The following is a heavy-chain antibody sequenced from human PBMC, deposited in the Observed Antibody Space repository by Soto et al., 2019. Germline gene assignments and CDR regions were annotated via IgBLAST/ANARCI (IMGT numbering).Heavy chain of an antibody. CDR2: IYSGGST. Sequence: AGGSLRLSCAASGFTVSSNYMSWVRQAPGKGLEWVSVIYSGGSTYYADSVKGRFTISRDNSKNTLYLQMNSLRAEDTAVYYCARVEVVYARTQYYFDYWGQGTLVTVSS. D-gene: IGHD2-8*02. CDR3: ARVEVVYARTQYYFDY. V-gene: IGHV3-53*01. CDR1: GFTVSSNY. J-gene: IGHJ4*02.